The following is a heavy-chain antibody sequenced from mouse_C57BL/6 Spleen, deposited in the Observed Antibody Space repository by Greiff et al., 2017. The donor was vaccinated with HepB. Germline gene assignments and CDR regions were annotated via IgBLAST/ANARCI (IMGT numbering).Heavy chain of an antibody. J-gene: IGHJ4*01. Sequence: EVMLVESGEGLVKPGGSLKLSCAASGFTFSSYAMSWVRQTPEKRLEWVAYISSGGDYIYYADTVKGRFTISRDNARNTLYLQMSSLKSEDTAMDYCTRDGTTVVATPYYYAMDYWGQGTSVTVSS. CDR1: GFTFSSYA. CDR2: ISSGGDYI. V-gene: IGHV5-9-1*02. D-gene: IGHD1-1*01. CDR3: TRDGTTVVATPYYYAMDY.